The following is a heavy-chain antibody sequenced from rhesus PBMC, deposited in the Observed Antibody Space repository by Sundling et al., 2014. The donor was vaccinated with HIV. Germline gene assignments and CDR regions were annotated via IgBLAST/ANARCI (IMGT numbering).Heavy chain of an antibody. D-gene: IGHD2-21*01. J-gene: IGHJ6*01. CDR2: INPSDGNI. CDR1: GYTFTSYS. CDR3: ARGVCNREYCTHTGCHYGLDS. Sequence: QVQLVQSGAEVKKPGASVKLSCKASGYTFTSYSINWVRQAPGQGLEWMGWINPSDGNIGNVQKFQDRVTMTRDTSTATAYMELSSLRSEDTAVYYCARGVCNREYCTHTGCHYGLDSWGQGVVVTVSS. V-gene: IGHV1-200*01.